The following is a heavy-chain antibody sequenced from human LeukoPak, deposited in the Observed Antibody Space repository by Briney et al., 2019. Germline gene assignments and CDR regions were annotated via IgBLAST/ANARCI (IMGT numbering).Heavy chain of an antibody. Sequence: PGGSLRLSCAPSGFTFSSYWMGWVGQAPGKGLEWVANIKEDGSEKYYVDSVKGRFTISRDNAKNSLYLQMNSLRAEDTAVYYCVRVLASCYYYWGQGTLVTVSS. V-gene: IGHV3-7*04. CDR3: VRVLASCYYY. D-gene: IGHD2-2*01. J-gene: IGHJ4*02. CDR1: GFTFSSYW. CDR2: IKEDGSEK.